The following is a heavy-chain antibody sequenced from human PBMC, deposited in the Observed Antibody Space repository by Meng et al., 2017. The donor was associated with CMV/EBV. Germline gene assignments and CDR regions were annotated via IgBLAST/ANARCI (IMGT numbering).Heavy chain of an antibody. D-gene: IGHD5-12*01. CDR2: IRHDGSNT. CDR1: GFILSDYG. J-gene: IGHJ4*02. Sequence: GESLKISCAASGFILSDYGMHWVRQSPGKGLEWVAFIRHDGSNTDYADSVRGRFSISRDNSKNTLYLQMNSLRPEDTDTAVYYCARERAGYSGYNYFDYWGQGTLVPSPQ. V-gene: IGHV3-30*02. CDR3: ARERAGYSGYNYFDY.